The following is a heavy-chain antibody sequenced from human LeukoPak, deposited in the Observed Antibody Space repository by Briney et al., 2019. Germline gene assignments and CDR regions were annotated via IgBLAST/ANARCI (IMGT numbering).Heavy chain of an antibody. J-gene: IGHJ6*03. V-gene: IGHV3-23*01. CDR1: RFTFSSYA. CDR2: ISGSGGST. CDR3: ANLPTETPPYYYYYYMDV. Sequence: PGGSLRLSCAASRFTFSSYAMSWVRQAPGKGLEWVSAISGSGGSTYYADSVKGRFTISRDNSKNTLYLQMNSLRAEDTAVYYCANLPTETPPYYYYYYMDVWGKGTTVTVSS.